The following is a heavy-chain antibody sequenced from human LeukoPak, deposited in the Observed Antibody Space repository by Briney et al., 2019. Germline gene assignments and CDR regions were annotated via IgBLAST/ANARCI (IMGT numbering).Heavy chain of an antibody. CDR3: ERVEEGAAFNP. CDR1: RFTFCDYS. Sequence: QSGGSLRLSRATSRFTFCDYSMDWVRQAPGRGLEWVSGISWNSRSIAYADSVNGRFTISTDNDKNSLYLHMHSLRAEDSAVYYCERVEEGAAFNPWGQGTLVTVSS. D-gene: IGHD6-13*01. V-gene: IGHV3-9*01. CDR2: ISWNSRSI. J-gene: IGHJ5*02.